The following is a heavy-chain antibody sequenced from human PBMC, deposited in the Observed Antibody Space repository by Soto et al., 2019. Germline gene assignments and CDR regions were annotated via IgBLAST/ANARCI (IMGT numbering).Heavy chain of an antibody. V-gene: IGHV5-51*01. CDR1: GYTFTLYW. Sequence: GESLKISCKGSGYTFTLYWIAWVRQMPGKGLEWMGIIYPGDSDTRYSPSFQGQVTISADTSITTAYLQWSSLRASDTAMYFFARQYGSGSFDYWGQGSLVTVSS. CDR2: IYPGDSDT. CDR3: ARQYGSGSFDY. J-gene: IGHJ4*02. D-gene: IGHD3-10*01.